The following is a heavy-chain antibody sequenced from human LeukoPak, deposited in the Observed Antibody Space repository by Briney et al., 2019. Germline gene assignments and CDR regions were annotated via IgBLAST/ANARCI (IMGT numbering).Heavy chain of an antibody. J-gene: IGHJ4*02. CDR3: AREGLGFSGSGSYPAHY. D-gene: IGHD3-10*01. CDR1: GGSISSGSFY. Sequence: SQTLFLTCIVSGGSISSGSFYWSWIRQPAAKGLEWIGRIYTSGTTNYNPSLKSRVTISLDTSKNRFSLELSSVTAADTAVYYCAREGLGFSGSGSYPAHYRGQGTLVTVSS. V-gene: IGHV4-61*02. CDR2: IYTSGTT.